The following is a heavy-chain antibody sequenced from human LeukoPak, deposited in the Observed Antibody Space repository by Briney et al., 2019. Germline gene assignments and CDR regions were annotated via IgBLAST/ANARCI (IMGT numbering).Heavy chain of an antibody. V-gene: IGHV4-31*03. CDR2: IYYSGST. D-gene: IGHD3-10*01. Sequence: PSETLSLTCTVSGGSISSGGYYWSWIRQHPGKGLEWIGYIYYSGSTYYNPSLKSRVTISVDTSKNQFSLKLSSVTAADTAVYYCARDSWSYYGSGSRDHNWFDPWGQGTLVTVSS. CDR3: ARDSWSYYGSGSRDHNWFDP. CDR1: GGSISSGGYY. J-gene: IGHJ5*02.